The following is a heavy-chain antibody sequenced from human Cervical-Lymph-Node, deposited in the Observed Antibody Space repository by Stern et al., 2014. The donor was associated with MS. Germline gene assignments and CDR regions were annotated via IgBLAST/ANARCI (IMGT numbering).Heavy chain of an antibody. V-gene: IGHV1-8*01. J-gene: IGHJ6*02. Sequence: QVQLVQSGAEVKKPGASVKVSCKASGYTFTNYDINWVRQATGQGLEWMGWMNPNSGNTGYALKFQGRVTMTRNTSISTGYMELSSLRSEDTAVYYCARDWISYHYHYGMDVWGQGTTVTVSS. D-gene: IGHD2-2*03. CDR2: MNPNSGNT. CDR1: GYTFTNYD. CDR3: ARDWISYHYHYGMDV.